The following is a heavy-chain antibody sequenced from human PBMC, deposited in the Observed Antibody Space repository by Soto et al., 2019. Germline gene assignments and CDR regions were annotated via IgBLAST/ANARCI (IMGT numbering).Heavy chain of an antibody. J-gene: IGHJ2*01. CDR3: AGGDYWYFDL. V-gene: IGHV4-34*01. Sequence: QVQLQQWGAGLLKPSETLSLTCAVYGGSFSTYYWSWIRQPPGKGLEWIGEINHSGGTNYNPSLKSRVTISIDTSKNQFSLKLSSVTAADTAVYYCAGGDYWYFDLWGRGTLVIVSS. CDR1: GGSFSTYY. CDR2: INHSGGT.